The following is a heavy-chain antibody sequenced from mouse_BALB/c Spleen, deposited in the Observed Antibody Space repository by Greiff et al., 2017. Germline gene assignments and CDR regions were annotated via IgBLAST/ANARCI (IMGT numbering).Heavy chain of an antibody. Sequence: EVQLVESGGGLVQPGGSLKLSCAASGFTFSSYTMSWVRQTPEKRLEWVAYISNGGGSTYYPDTVKGRFTISRDNAKNTLYLQMSSLKSEDTAMYYCARGLVWSDYWGQGTTLTVSS. D-gene: IGHD2-10*02. V-gene: IGHV5-12-2*01. J-gene: IGHJ2*01. CDR3: ARGLVWSDY. CDR2: ISNGGGST. CDR1: GFTFSSYT.